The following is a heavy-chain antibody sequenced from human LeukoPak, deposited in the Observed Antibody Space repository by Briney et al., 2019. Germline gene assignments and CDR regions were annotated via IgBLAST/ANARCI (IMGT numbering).Heavy chain of an antibody. V-gene: IGHV3-21*01. D-gene: IGHD5-24*01. CDR2: ISSSSSYI. CDR3: ARGILEMATLDY. J-gene: IGHJ4*02. CDR1: GFTFSSYS. Sequence: GGSLRLSCAASGFTFSSYSMNWVRQAPGKGLEWVSSISSSSSYIYYADSVKGRFTISRDNAKNSLYLQMNSLRAEDTAVYYCARGILEMATLDYWGQGTLVTVSS.